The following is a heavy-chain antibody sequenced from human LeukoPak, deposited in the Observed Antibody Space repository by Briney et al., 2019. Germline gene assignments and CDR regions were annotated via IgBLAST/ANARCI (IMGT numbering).Heavy chain of an antibody. V-gene: IGHV1-46*01. D-gene: IGHD2-15*01. CDR1: GYTFTSYY. CDR3: ATSVVVVAALDY. CDR2: INPSGGST. Sequence: GASVKVSCKASGYTFTSYYMHWVRQAPGQGLEWMGIINPSGGSTSYAQKLQGRVTMTRDTSTSTVYMELSSLRSEDTAVYYCATSVVVVAALDYWGQGTLVTVSS. J-gene: IGHJ4*02.